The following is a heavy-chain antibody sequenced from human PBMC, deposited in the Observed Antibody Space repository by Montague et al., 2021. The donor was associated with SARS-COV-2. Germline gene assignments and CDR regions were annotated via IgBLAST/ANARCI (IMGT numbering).Heavy chain of an antibody. CDR3: ARGGTVSSFFAPKRARRYNWFDA. J-gene: IGHJ5*01. D-gene: IGHD3-3*01. V-gene: IGHV4-34*01. Sequence: SETLSLTCAVYGGSFSNYYWSWIRQPPGKGLEWIGEINLSGSTNYNPSLKSRVTISVDTSKNQFSLKLSSVTAVDTAVYYCARGGTVSSFFAPKRARRYNWFDAWGQGTTVTVSS. CDR2: INLSGST. CDR1: GGSFSNYY.